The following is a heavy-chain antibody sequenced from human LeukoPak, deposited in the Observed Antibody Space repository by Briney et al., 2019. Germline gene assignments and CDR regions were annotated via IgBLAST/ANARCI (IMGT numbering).Heavy chain of an antibody. CDR3: ARAKRGWHAFDI. J-gene: IGHJ3*02. Sequence: SETLSLTCAVYGGSFSGYYWSWIRQPPGKGLEWIGEINHSGSTNYNPSLKSRVTISVDTSKNQFSLKLSSVTAADTAVYYCARAKRGWHAFDIWGQGTMVTVSS. D-gene: IGHD2-15*01. CDR2: INHSGST. CDR1: GGSFSGYY. V-gene: IGHV4-34*01.